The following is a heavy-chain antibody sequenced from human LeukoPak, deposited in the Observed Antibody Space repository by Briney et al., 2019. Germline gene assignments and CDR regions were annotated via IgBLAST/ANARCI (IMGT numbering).Heavy chain of an antibody. D-gene: IGHD5-18*01. J-gene: IGHJ4*02. CDR1: GGSFSGYY. V-gene: IGHV4-34*01. CDR2: INHSGSI. Sequence: SETLSLTCAVYGGSFSGYYWSWIRQPPGKGLEWIGEINHSGSINYNPSLKSRVTISVDTSKNQFSLKLSSVTAADTAVYYCASSRQLLFDYWGQGTLVTVSS. CDR3: ASSRQLLFDY.